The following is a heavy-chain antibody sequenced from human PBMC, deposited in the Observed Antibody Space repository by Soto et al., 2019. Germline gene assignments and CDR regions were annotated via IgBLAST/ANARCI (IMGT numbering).Heavy chain of an antibody. CDR3: ARQWGYGGNSFFDY. CDR2: IYYSGST. J-gene: IGHJ4*02. V-gene: IGHV4-39*01. D-gene: IGHD4-17*01. Sequence: QLQLQESGPGLVKPSETLSLTYTVSGGSISSSSYYWGWIRQPPGKGLEWIGSIYYSGSTYYNPSLKSRVTISVDTSKNQFSLKLSSVTAADTAVYYCARQWGYGGNSFFDYWGQGTLVTVSS. CDR1: GGSISSSSYY.